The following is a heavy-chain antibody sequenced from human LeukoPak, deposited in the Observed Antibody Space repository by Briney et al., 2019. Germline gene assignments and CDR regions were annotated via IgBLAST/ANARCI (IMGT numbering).Heavy chain of an antibody. CDR3: ARSDPGYSSGWYEGVGLDY. Sequence: GGSLRLSCAASGFTVSSNYMSWVRQAPGKGLEWVSVIYSGGSTYYADSVKGRFTISRDNSKNTLYLQMNSLRAEDTAVYYCARSDPGYSSGWYEGVGLDYWGQGTLVTFSS. CDR1: GFTVSSNY. J-gene: IGHJ4*02. V-gene: IGHV3-53*01. D-gene: IGHD6-19*01. CDR2: IYSGGST.